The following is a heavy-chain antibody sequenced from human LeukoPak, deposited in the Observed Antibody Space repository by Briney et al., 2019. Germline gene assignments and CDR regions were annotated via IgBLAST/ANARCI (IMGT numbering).Heavy chain of an antibody. V-gene: IGHV4-59*02. D-gene: IGHD3-22*01. J-gene: IGHJ4*02. CDR2: ISYTGST. Sequence: SETLSLTCTVSGGSVSSYYWSWIRQPPGRGLEWIGQISYTGSTKYSPSLKSRVTISEDTSKNQFSLKLSSVTTADTAVYYCARLVYYDNSASYYFDYWGLGTLVTVSS. CDR3: ARLVYYDNSASYYFDY. CDR1: GGSVSSYY.